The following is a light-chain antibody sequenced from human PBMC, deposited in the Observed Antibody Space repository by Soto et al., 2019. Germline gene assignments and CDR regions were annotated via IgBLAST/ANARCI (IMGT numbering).Light chain of an antibody. V-gene: IGKV1-33*01. CDR1: QDISKY. Sequence: DIQMTQSPSSLSASVGDRVTITCQASQDISKYLNWYQQKPGKAPKLLIYDASNLEAGVPSRFSGTGSRKFYTLTISSLHPDDFAAYHCQPYDSIPFTFGPGTKVEIK. J-gene: IGKJ3*01. CDR3: QPYDSIPFT. CDR2: DAS.